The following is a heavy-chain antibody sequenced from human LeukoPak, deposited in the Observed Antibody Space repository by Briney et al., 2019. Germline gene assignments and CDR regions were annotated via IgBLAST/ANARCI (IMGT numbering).Heavy chain of an antibody. CDR3: ARGKQLDWAHYYYYYMDV. V-gene: IGHV1-2*02. Sequence: GASVKVSCKASGYTFTSYYMHWVRQAPGQGLEWMGWIDPNSGGTNYAQKFQGRVAMTRDTSISTAYMELSRLRSDDTAVYYCARGKQLDWAHYYYYYMDVWGKGTTVTVSS. J-gene: IGHJ6*03. CDR1: GYTFTSYY. CDR2: IDPNSGGT. D-gene: IGHD1-1*01.